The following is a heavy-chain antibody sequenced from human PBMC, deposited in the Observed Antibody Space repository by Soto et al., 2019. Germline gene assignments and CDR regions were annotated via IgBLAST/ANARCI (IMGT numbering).Heavy chain of an antibody. CDR2: ISGNNGAT. V-gene: IGHV1-18*04. Sequence: ASVKVSCKASGYTFAHYGISWVRQAPGQGLEWMGWISGNNGATNYAPKMQGRVTMTIDTSADTAYMDLRSLTSDDTAVYFCASVLKYFRLLGNWFDSWGQGTLVTVSS. D-gene: IGHD4-17*01. CDR3: ASVLKYFRLLGNWFDS. J-gene: IGHJ5*01. CDR1: GYTFAHYG.